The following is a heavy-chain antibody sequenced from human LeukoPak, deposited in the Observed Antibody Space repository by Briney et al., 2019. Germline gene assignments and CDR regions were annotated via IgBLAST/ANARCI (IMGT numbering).Heavy chain of an antibody. D-gene: IGHD5-12*01. CDR1: GYTFTSYG. CDR2: INTGNGFT. Sequence: ASVKVSCKASGYTFTSYGISWVRQAPGQGLEWMGWINTGNGFTKYSQRFQGRVTLTRDTSASTAYVELTSLSTEDTAIYYCSRCGYSGGWSCDHWGQGTLVTVSS. V-gene: IGHV1-18*01. J-gene: IGHJ5*02. CDR3: SRCGYSGGWSCDH.